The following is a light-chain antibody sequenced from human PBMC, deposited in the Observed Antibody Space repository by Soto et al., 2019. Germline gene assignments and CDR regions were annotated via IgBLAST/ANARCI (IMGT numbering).Light chain of an antibody. CDR2: DAS. J-gene: IGKJ1*01. CDR1: QSISSW. V-gene: IGKV1-5*01. CDR3: QQYNSYWT. Sequence: DLHLTHSPSTLSASVGDRVTITCRASQSISSWLAWYQQKPGKAPKLLIYDASSLESGVPSRFSGSGSGTEFTLTISSLQPDDFATYYCQQYNSYWTFGQGTKVDI.